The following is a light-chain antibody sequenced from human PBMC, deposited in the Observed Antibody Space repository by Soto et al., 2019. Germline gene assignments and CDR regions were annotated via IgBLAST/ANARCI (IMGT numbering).Light chain of an antibody. CDR3: QQYNNLPYT. Sequence: DIQMTQSPSSLSASLGDRVTITCQATQGISKYLHWYQQRPGKAPKLVIYDASNLEAGVQSRFSGGGSGTFFTLTITSLQPEDIATYYCQQYNNLPYTFGQGTKVEIK. CDR1: QGISKY. V-gene: IGKV1-33*01. CDR2: DAS. J-gene: IGKJ2*01.